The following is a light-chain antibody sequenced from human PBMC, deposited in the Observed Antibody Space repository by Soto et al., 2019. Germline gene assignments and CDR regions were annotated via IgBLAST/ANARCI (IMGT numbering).Light chain of an antibody. Sequence: EIVLTQSPGTLSLSPGERATLSCRASQSVSSSYLAWYQQKPGQAPRLLIYGASSRATGIPDRFSGSGSGTDFTLTISRLEPEDFAVYYCQQYGRSPRTFGPGTKVDL. V-gene: IGKV3-20*01. CDR1: QSVSSSY. J-gene: IGKJ3*01. CDR2: GAS. CDR3: QQYGRSPRT.